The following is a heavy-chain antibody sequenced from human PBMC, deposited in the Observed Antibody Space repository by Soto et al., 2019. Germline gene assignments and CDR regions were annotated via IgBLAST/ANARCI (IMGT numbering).Heavy chain of an antibody. CDR1: GGSISSYY. CDR2: IYYSGST. D-gene: IGHD6-19*01. Sequence: SETLSLTCTVSGGSISSYYWSWIRQPPGKGLEWIGYIYYSGSTNYNPSLKSRVTMSVDTSKNQFSLKLSSVTAADTAVYYCARGGSSGWYGGAFDIWGQGTMVT. J-gene: IGHJ3*02. CDR3: ARGGSSGWYGGAFDI. V-gene: IGHV4-59*01.